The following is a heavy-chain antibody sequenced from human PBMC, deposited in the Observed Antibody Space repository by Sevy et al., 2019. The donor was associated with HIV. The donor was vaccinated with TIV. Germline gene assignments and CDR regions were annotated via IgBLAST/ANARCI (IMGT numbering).Heavy chain of an antibody. Sequence: GGSLRLSCAASGFTFSSYGMSWVRQAPGKGLEWVSGISSSGDSTYYVDSVKGRFTISRDNSKNTVYLQMNSLRAEDTAVYYCAKRKGTSGYYCDFYNWGQGTLVTVSS. V-gene: IGHV3-23*01. CDR2: ISSSGDST. CDR1: GFTFSSYG. CDR3: AKRKGTSGYYCDFYN. D-gene: IGHD3-22*01. J-gene: IGHJ4*02.